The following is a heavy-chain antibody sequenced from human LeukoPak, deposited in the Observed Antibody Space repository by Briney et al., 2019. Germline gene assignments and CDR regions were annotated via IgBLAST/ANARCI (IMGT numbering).Heavy chain of an antibody. Sequence: ASVKVSCKASGYTFTGYYMHWVRQAPGQGLEWMGWINPNSGGTNYAQKFQGRVTMTRDTSISTAYMELSRLRSGDTAVYYCARTSNYDSSGYPYYYYYMDVWGKGTTVTVSS. J-gene: IGHJ6*03. CDR2: INPNSGGT. V-gene: IGHV1-2*02. CDR3: ARTSNYDSSGYPYYYYYMDV. CDR1: GYTFTGYY. D-gene: IGHD3-22*01.